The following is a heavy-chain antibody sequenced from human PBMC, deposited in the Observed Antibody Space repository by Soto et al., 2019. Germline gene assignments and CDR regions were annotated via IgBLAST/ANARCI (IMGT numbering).Heavy chain of an antibody. D-gene: IGHD2-15*01. Sequence: PSQTLSLTCAISGDSVSSNSASWNLIRQSPSRGLEWLGRTYYRSKWYYDYAVSVKSRITINPDTSKNQFSLQLNSVTPEDTAVYYCARDRDCSGGSCYSVLGWFDPWGQGTLVTVYS. CDR3: ARDRDCSGGSCYSVLGWFDP. V-gene: IGHV6-1*01. CDR1: GDSVSSNSAS. CDR2: TYYRSKWYY. J-gene: IGHJ5*02.